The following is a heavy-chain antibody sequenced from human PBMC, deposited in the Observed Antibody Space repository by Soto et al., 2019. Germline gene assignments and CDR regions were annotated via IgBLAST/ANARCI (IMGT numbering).Heavy chain of an antibody. CDR3: ARDRVESGYPEYFQH. CDR1: GFTVSSNY. CDR2: IYSGGST. V-gene: IGHV3-53*01. Sequence: EVQLVESGGGLIQPGGSLRLSCAASGFTVSSNYMSWVRQAPGKGLEWVSVIYSGGSTYYADSVKGRFTISRDNSKNTLHLQMNSLSAEDTAVYYCARDRVESGYPEYFQHWGQGTRVTVSS. D-gene: IGHD3-22*01. J-gene: IGHJ1*01.